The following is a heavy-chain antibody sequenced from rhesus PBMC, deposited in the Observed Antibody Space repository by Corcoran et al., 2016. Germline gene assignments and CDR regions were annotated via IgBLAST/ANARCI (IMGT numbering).Heavy chain of an antibody. CDR2: ISGSGGST. V-gene: IGHV4-160*01. Sequence: QVQLQESGPGLVKPLETLSLTCAVSGGSISRTYWSWIRQPRGRGVEWIGRISGSGGSTDYNPSIKSRVTMSTDTSKNQFSLKLSSVTAADTAVYYCVRDSGGLWGQGVLVTVSS. CDR3: VRDSGGL. D-gene: IGHD6-37*01. CDR1: GGSISRTY. J-gene: IGHJ4*01.